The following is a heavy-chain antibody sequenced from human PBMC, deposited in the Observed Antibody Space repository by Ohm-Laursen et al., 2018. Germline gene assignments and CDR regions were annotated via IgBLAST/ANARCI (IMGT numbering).Heavy chain of an antibody. CDR2: MSQDGGQR. D-gene: IGHD3-3*02. J-gene: IGHJ4*02. CDR1: GFQFSDHW. V-gene: IGHV3-7*01. CDR3: ATGGSSIHPPT. Sequence: GSLRLSCTASGFQFSDHWMGWARQAPGKGLEWVAYMSQDGGQRYVMDAAEGRFTISRDNAASSLYLQMNSLRAEDTAVYYCATGGSSIHPPTWGQGALVTVSS.